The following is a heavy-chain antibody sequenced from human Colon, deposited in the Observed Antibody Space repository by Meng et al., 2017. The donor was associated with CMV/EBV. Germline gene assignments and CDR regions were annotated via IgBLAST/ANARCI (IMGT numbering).Heavy chain of an antibody. D-gene: IGHD6-6*01. J-gene: IGHJ4*02. Sequence: LSLTCGVSGGSFSGYYWSWIRQHPGKGLEWIGYIYYSGSTYYNPSLKSRVTISVDTSKNQFSLKLSSVTAADTAVYYCARGRRGPSYWGQGTLVTVSS. CDR2: IYYSGST. CDR3: ARGRRGPSY. CDR1: GGSFSGYY. V-gene: IGHV4-31*11.